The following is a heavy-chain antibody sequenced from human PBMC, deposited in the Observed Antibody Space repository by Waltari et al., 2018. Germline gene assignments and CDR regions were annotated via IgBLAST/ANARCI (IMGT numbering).Heavy chain of an antibody. CDR3: ARDRPVYSSSWSPPRAFDI. Sequence: EVQLVESGGGLVQPGGSLRLSCAASGFTFSSYWMHWVRQAPGKGLVCVSRINTEWSSTRYADSVKGRFTISRDNAKNTLYLQMNSLRAEDTAVYYCARDRPVYSSSWSPPRAFDIWGQGTMVTVSS. J-gene: IGHJ3*02. V-gene: IGHV3-74*01. CDR1: GFTFSSYW. CDR2: INTEWSST. D-gene: IGHD6-13*01.